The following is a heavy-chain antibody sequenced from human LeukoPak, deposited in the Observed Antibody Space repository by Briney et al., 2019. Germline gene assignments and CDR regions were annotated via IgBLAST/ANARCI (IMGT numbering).Heavy chain of an antibody. CDR1: GFTFSGYA. J-gene: IGHJ4*02. V-gene: IGHV3-30*04. CDR3: ARTAVAYKPY. Sequence: GGSLRLSCAASGFTFSGYAMHWVRQAPGKGLEWVAVISYDGSNKYYADSVKGRFTISRDNSKNTLYLQMNSLRAEDTAVYYCARTAVAYKPYWGQGTLVAVSS. CDR2: ISYDGSNK. D-gene: IGHD6-19*01.